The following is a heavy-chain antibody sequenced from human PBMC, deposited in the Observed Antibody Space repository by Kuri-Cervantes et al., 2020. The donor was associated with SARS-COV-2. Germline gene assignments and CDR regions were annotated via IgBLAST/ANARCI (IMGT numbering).Heavy chain of an antibody. CDR2: ISYSGHT. CDR3: ARHMYKSNPGDAFDI. J-gene: IGHJ3*02. CDR1: GGSITSNYN. V-gene: IGHV4-39*01. D-gene: IGHD1-20*01. Sequence: GSLRLSCTVSGGSITSNYNWGWIRQPPGKGLEWIGTISYSGHTYYNPSLKSRVAMFIDTSKNQFSLKLYSLTAADTSVYYCARHMYKSNPGDAFDISGRGTPVTVSS.